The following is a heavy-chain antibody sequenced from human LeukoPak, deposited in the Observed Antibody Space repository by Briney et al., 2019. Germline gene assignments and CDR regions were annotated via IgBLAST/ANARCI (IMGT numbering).Heavy chain of an antibody. CDR2: ISPSGAST. CDR1: GYTFTSYY. Sequence: ASVKVSCKSFGYTFTSYYMHWVRQAPGQGPEWMGVISPSGASTTYAQTFQGRVTLTRDMSTSTDYLELSSLRSEDTAVYYCANDLGWIQLNLGRGQGTLVTVSS. J-gene: IGHJ4*02. D-gene: IGHD5-18*01. CDR3: ANDLGWIQLNLG. V-gene: IGHV1-46*01.